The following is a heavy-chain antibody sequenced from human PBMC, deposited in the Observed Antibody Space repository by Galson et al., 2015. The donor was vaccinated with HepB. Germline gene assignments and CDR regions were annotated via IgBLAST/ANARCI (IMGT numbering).Heavy chain of an antibody. CDR3: ARGIRGSYKHFNYYYMGV. V-gene: IGHV1-8*01. D-gene: IGHD1-26*01. Sequence: SVKVSCKASGYTFTNYDINWVRQATGQGLEWMGWMNPNSGNTGYAQKFQGRVTMTRNTSISTAYMELSSLRSEDTAVYYCARGIRGSYKHFNYYYMGVWGKGTTVTVS. CDR1: GYTFTNYD. CDR2: MNPNSGNT. J-gene: IGHJ6*03.